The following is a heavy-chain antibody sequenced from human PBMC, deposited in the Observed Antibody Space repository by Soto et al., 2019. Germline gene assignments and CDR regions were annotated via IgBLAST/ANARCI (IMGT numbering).Heavy chain of an antibody. CDR2: IIPIFGTA. V-gene: IGHV1-69*13. CDR1: GGTFSSYA. J-gene: IGHJ4*02. CDR3: ARDSSSRGNFDY. D-gene: IGHD6-6*01. Sequence: SVKVSCKASGGTFSSYAISWVRQAPGQGLEWMGGIIPIFGTANYAQKFQGRVTITADESTSTAYMELSSLRSEDTAVYYCARDSSSRGNFDYWGQGTLVTVSS.